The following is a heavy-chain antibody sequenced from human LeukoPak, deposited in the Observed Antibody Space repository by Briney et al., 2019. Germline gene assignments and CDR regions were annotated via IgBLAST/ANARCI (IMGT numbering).Heavy chain of an antibody. CDR1: GGSISSSSYY. V-gene: IGHV4-31*03. Sequence: SETLSLTCTVSGGSISSSSYYWGWIRQPPGKGLEWIGYIYYSGSTYYNPSLKSRVTISVDTSKNQFSLKLSSVTAADTAVYYCARTRSDYGSGKANFDYWGQGTLVTVSS. D-gene: IGHD3-10*01. J-gene: IGHJ4*02. CDR2: IYYSGST. CDR3: ARTRSDYGSGKANFDY.